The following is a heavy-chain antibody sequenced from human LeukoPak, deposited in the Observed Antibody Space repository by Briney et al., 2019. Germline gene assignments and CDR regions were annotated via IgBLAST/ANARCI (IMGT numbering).Heavy chain of an antibody. D-gene: IGHD3-22*01. Sequence: ASVKVSCKASGYTFTSYYMHWVRQAPGQGLEWMGIINPSGGSTSYAQKFQGRVTMTRDTSTSTVYMELSSLRSEDTAVYYCARDLSIYYDSSAILGAFDIWGQGTMVTVSS. V-gene: IGHV1-46*01. CDR3: ARDLSIYYDSSAILGAFDI. CDR1: GYTFTSYY. CDR2: INPSGGST. J-gene: IGHJ3*02.